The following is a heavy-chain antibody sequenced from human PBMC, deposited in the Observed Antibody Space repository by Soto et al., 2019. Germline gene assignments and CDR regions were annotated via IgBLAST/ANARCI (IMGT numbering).Heavy chain of an antibody. D-gene: IGHD6-19*01. CDR2: IYYSGST. CDR3: AKYNRWLVPGTPLDV. CDR1: GASISSYY. V-gene: IGHV4-59*01. Sequence: SETLSLTCTVSGASISSYYWSWIRQPPGKGLEWIGYIYYSGSTNYNPSLKGRVTMSVDTSKNQFSLKLSSVTAADTAVYYCAKYNRWLVPGTPLDVWGQGTTVTVSS. J-gene: IGHJ6*02.